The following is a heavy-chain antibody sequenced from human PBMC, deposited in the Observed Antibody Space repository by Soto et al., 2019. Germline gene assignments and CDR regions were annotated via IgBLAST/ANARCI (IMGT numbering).Heavy chain of an antibody. Sequence: GGSLRLSCATSGFILSDCAMNWVRQAPGKGLEWVSAISGSGGSTYYADSVKGRFTISRDNSKNTLYLQMNSLRAEDTAVYYCAKRKSREYYDFWSGLDVWGKGTTVTVSS. CDR2: ISGSGGST. V-gene: IGHV3-23*01. J-gene: IGHJ6*04. CDR1: GFILSDCA. CDR3: AKRKSREYYDFWSGLDV. D-gene: IGHD3-3*01.